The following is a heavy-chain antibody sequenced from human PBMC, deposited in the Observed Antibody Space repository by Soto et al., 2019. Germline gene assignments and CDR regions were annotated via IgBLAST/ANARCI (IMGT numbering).Heavy chain of an antibody. Sequence: ASVKVSCKASGYTFTSYYMHWVRQAPGQGLEWMGIINPSGGSTSYAQKFQGRVTMTRDTSTSTVYMELSSLRSEDTAVYYCIRDYGEAGSTNAFDIWGQGTMVTVSS. CDR2: INPSGGST. V-gene: IGHV1-46*01. CDR1: GYTFTSYY. D-gene: IGHD3-10*01. J-gene: IGHJ3*02. CDR3: IRDYGEAGSTNAFDI.